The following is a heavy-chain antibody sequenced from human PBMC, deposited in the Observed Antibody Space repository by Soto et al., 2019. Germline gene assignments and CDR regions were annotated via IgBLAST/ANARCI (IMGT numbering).Heavy chain of an antibody. J-gene: IGHJ4*02. CDR2: TSGSGGRT. CDR3: AKDRYCSSTNCYAGFDY. V-gene: IGHV3-23*01. D-gene: IGHD2-2*01. Sequence: EVQLLESGGGLVQLGGSLRLSCAASGFTFSSYAMSWVRQAPGKGLEWVSGTSGSGGRTYYADSVKGRFTISRDNSENMLYLQMNSLRAEDTAVYYCAKDRYCSSTNCYAGFDYWAQGALVTVSS. CDR1: GFTFSSYA.